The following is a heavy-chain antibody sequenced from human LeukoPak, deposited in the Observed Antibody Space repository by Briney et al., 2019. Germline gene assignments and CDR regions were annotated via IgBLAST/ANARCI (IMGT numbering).Heavy chain of an antibody. J-gene: IGHJ4*02. CDR2: ISYDGSNK. CDR1: GFTFSSYG. V-gene: IGHV3-30*03. D-gene: IGHD1-26*01. CDR3: ARPKWELRDYFDY. Sequence: PGGSLRLSCAASGFTFSSYGMHWVRQAPGKGLEWAAVISYDGSNKYYADSVKGRFTISRDNSKNTLYLQMNSLRAEDTAVYYCARPKWELRDYFDYWGQGTLVTVSS.